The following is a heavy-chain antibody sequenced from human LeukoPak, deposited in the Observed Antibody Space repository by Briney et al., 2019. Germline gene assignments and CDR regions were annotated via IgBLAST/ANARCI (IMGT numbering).Heavy chain of an antibody. CDR1: GFTLSSYS. CDR3: ATSFGPVIAAAGTGAD. D-gene: IGHD6-13*01. CDR2: ISSSRSYI. J-gene: IGHJ4*02. V-gene: IGHV3-21*01. Sequence: GGSLRLSCAASGFTLSSYSMNWVRQAPGKGPEWVSSISSSRSYIYYADSVKGRFTISRDNAKNSLYLQMNSLRAEDTAVYYCATSFGPVIAAAGTGADWGQGTLVTVSS.